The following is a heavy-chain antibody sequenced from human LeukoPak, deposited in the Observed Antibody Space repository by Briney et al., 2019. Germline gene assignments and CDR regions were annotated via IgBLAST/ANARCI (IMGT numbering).Heavy chain of an antibody. CDR3: ARDKPSGSSPGSVFDI. V-gene: IGHV3-21*03. J-gene: IGHJ3*02. CDR1: GFTFSSYS. Sequence: GGSLRLSCAASGFTFSSYSMNWVRQAPGKGLEWVSGISWNSGSIGYADSVKGRFTISRDNAKNSLYLQMNSLRAEDTAVYYCARDKPSGSSPGSVFDIWGQGTMVTVSS. D-gene: IGHD1-26*01. CDR2: ISWNSGSI.